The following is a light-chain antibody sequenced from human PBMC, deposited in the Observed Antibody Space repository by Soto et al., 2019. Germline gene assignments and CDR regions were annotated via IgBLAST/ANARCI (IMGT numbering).Light chain of an antibody. V-gene: IGLV2-14*01. CDR3: SSYTSSSILV. Sequence: QSALTQPASVSGSPGQSITISCTGTGSDVGGYNYVSWYQQHPGKAPKLMIYEVSNRPSGVSNRFSGSKSGNTASLTISGLQAEDEADYYCSSYTSSSILVFGGGTKLTVL. CDR1: GSDVGGYNY. CDR2: EVS. J-gene: IGLJ2*01.